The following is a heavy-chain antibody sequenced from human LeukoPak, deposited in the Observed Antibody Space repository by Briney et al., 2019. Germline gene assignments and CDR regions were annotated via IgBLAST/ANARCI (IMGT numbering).Heavy chain of an antibody. J-gene: IGHJ4*02. Sequence: SETLSLTCTVSGDSISSYYWNWIRQPAGKGLEWIGRIYTSRITNYNPSLKSRVTISVDTSKNQFSLKLSSVAAADTAVYYCASFVGHLDYWGQGTLVTVSS. D-gene: IGHD3-3*01. CDR1: GDSISSYY. CDR3: ASFVGHLDY. V-gene: IGHV4-4*07. CDR2: IYTSRIT.